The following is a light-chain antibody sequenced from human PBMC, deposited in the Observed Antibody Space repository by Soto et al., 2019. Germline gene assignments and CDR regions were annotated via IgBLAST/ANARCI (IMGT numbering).Light chain of an antibody. CDR1: QSVSSTY. CDR3: QHYNTSPTWT. J-gene: IGKJ1*01. CDR2: VAS. V-gene: IGKV3-20*01. Sequence: IVLTQSPGTMSLSPGERATLSCRASQSVSSTYLAWYQHKPGLAPRLLIYVASSRATGIPDRFSGSGAGKDFTLTISRLEPEDFAVYYCQHYNTSPTWTFGQGTKV.